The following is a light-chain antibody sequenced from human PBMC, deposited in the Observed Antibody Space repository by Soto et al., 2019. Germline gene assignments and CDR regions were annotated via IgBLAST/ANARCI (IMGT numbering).Light chain of an antibody. CDR2: KDS. V-gene: IGLV3-25*02. J-gene: IGLJ1*01. CDR1: ALPKQY. CDR3: QSADSSGTYPYV. Sequence: SYELTQPPSVSVSPGQTARITCSGDALPKQYAYWYQQKPGQAPVLVIYKDSERPSGISERFSGSSSGTTVTLTISGVQAEDEADYYCQSADSSGTYPYVFGTGTKLTVL.